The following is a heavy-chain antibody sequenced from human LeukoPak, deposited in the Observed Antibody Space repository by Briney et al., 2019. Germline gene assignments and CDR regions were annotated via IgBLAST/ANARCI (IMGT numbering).Heavy chain of an antibody. CDR2: ISGSGGRT. Sequence: GGSLRLSCAASGFTFSSYAMSWVRQAPGKGLVWVSDISGSGGRTYYADSVKGRFTISRDNSKNTLYLQMSSLRAEDRAVYYCAKGDWCDYWGQGTLVTVSS. CDR3: AKGDWCDY. CDR1: GFTFSSYA. D-gene: IGHD2-15*01. J-gene: IGHJ4*02. V-gene: IGHV3-23*01.